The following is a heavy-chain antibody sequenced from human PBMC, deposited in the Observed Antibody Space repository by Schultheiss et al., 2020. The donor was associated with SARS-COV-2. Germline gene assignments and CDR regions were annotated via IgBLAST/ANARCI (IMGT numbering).Heavy chain of an antibody. D-gene: IGHD4-17*01. V-gene: IGHV4-39*01. CDR2: INHSGST. Sequence: SQTLSLTCTVSGGSISSGGYYWSWIRQHPGKGLEWIGEINHSGSTNYNPSLKSRVTISVDTSKNQFSLKLSSVTAADTAVYYCARAYGDYFVNFYYWGQGTLVTVSS. J-gene: IGHJ4*02. CDR1: GGSISSGGYY. CDR3: ARAYGDYFVNFYY.